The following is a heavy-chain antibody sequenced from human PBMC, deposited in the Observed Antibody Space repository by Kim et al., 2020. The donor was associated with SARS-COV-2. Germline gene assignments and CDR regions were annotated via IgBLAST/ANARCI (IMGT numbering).Heavy chain of an antibody. V-gene: IGHV4-31*02. J-gene: IGHJ4*02. Sequence: PPLQRRVTISVDTPKNQFPVKLSSVTAADTAVYYCARVRTTMIVVVMYFDYWGQGTLVTVSS. CDR3: ARVRTTMIVVVMYFDY. D-gene: IGHD3-22*01.